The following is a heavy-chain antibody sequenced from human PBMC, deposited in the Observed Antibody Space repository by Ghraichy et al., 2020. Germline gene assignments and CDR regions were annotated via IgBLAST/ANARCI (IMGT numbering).Heavy chain of an antibody. CDR2: INSDGSST. CDR3: ARDRDYYGSGSQKS. D-gene: IGHD3-10*01. V-gene: IGHV3-74*01. Sequence: GESLNISCAASGFTFSSYWMHWVRQAPGKGLVWVSRINSDGSSTSYADSVKGRFTISRDNAKNTLYLQMNSLRVEDTAVCYCARDRDYYGSGSQKSWGQGTLVTVSS. CDR1: GFTFSSYW. J-gene: IGHJ4*02.